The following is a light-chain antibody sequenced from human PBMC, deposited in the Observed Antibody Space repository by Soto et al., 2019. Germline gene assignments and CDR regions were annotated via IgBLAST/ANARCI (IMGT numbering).Light chain of an antibody. J-gene: IGKJ1*01. CDR3: MQATQFTRT. V-gene: IGKV2-24*01. CDR2: EIA. CDR1: QSLVHSDGNTY. Sequence: DIVMTQTPLSSPVTLGQPASISCRSSQSLVHSDGNTYLTWLRQRPGQPPRLLIYEIARRCSGVPERISGSGAGTEFRLSISRVEAEDVGVYYRMQATQFTRTFGHGTKVEIK.